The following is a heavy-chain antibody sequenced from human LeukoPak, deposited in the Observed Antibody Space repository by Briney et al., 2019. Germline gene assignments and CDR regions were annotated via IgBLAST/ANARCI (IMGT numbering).Heavy chain of an antibody. D-gene: IGHD2-2*01. V-gene: IGHV1-69*05. CDR3: ARFICSSTSCYANAFDI. CDR1: GGTFSSYA. J-gene: IGHJ3*02. Sequence: SVKVSCKASGGTFSSYAISWVRQAPGQGLEWMGSIIPIFGTAKYAQKFQGRVTITTDESTSAAYMELSSLRSEDTAVYYCARFICSSTSCYANAFDIWGQGTMVTVSS. CDR2: IIPIFGTA.